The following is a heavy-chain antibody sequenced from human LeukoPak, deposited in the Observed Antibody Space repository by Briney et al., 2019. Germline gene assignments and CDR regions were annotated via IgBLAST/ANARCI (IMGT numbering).Heavy chain of an antibody. CDR2: IYYSGST. D-gene: IGHD2-15*01. CDR1: VDSISSYY. Sequence: PSETLSLTCTVSVDSISSYYWSWIRQPPGKGLEWIGYIYYSGSTNYNPSLKSRVTISVDTSKNQFSLKLSSVTAADTAVYYCARDLGYCSGGSCYSVWFDPWGQGTLVTVSS. V-gene: IGHV4-59*01. CDR3: ARDLGYCSGGSCYSVWFDP. J-gene: IGHJ5*02.